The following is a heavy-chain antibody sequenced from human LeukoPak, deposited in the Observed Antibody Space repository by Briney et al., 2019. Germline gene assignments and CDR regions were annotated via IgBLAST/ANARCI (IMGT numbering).Heavy chain of an antibody. D-gene: IGHD3-3*01. J-gene: IGHJ4*02. V-gene: IGHV1-69*13. CDR3: AKGHDDFRQFDF. CDR1: GDTFSNYP. Sequence: ASVKVSCKASGDTFSNYPIVWVRQAPGRGLEWMGGIIPIYGTANYAQMFQGRITLTAHESTATAYLELRSLTSDDTAVYYCAKGHDDFRQFDFWGQGTLVIVSS. CDR2: IIPIYGTA.